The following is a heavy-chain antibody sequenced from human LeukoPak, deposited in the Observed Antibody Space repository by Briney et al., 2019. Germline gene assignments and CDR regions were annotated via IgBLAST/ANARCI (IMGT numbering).Heavy chain of an antibody. CDR1: GGSISSGNYY. CDR3: ARSGVRGVIITPFDY. V-gene: IGHV4-61*10. J-gene: IGHJ4*02. CDR2: VYATGST. D-gene: IGHD3-10*01. Sequence: SETLSLTCTVSGGSISSGNYYWSWIRQPAGKGLEWIGYVYATGSTNYDPSLKSRVTISVDTSKNQFSLKLSSVTAADTAVYYCARSGVRGVIITPFDYWGQGTLVTVSS.